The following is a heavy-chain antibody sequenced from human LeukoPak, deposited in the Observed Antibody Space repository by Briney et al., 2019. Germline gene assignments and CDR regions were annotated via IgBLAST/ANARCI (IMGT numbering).Heavy chain of an antibody. CDR3: ARSGTWIQLWSY. CDR1: GGSISSGGYY. CDR2: IYHSGST. Sequence: SQTLSLTCTVSGGSISSGGYYWSWIRQPPGKGLEWIGYIYHSGSTYYNPSLKSRVTISVDRSKNQFSLKLSSVTAADTAVYYCARSGTWIQLWSYWGQGTLVTVSS. V-gene: IGHV4-30-2*02. D-gene: IGHD5-18*01. J-gene: IGHJ4*02.